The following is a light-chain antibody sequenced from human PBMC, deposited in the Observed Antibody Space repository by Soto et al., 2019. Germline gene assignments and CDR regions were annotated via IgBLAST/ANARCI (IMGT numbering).Light chain of an antibody. CDR1: SSDVGGYDY. Sequence: QSVLTQPPSASGSPGRSVTISCTGTSSDVGGYDYVSWFQQHPGKAPKLIIYEVTKRPSGVPVRFSASKSGNTASLTVSGLQAEDEADYYCSSFVAGNNYWVFGGGTKLTVL. J-gene: IGLJ3*02. CDR3: SSFVAGNNYWV. CDR2: EVT. V-gene: IGLV2-8*01.